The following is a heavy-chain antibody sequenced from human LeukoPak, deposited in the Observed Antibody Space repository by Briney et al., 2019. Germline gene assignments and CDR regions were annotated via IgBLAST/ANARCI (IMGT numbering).Heavy chain of an antibody. Sequence: ASVKVSCKTSGYTXTGYYIHWVRQAPGQGLERMGWINPNSGGTNYAQNFQGRVTMTRDTSTSTAYMELSSLRSDDTAVYYCARRLGTGTTLGYWGQGTLVTVSS. CDR1: GYTXTGYY. CDR2: INPNSGGT. V-gene: IGHV1-2*02. CDR3: ARRLGTGTTLGY. J-gene: IGHJ4*02. D-gene: IGHD1-1*01.